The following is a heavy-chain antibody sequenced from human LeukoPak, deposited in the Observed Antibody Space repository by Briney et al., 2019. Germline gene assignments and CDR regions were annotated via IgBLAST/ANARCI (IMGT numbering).Heavy chain of an antibody. V-gene: IGHV4-4*02. D-gene: IGHD5-24*01. J-gene: IGHJ4*02. CDR1: GGSISGSNW. Sequence: SETLSLPCAVSGGSISGSNWWSWVRQPPGKGLEWIGEIYHSGRTNYNPSLKSRVTISVDKSKNQFSLKLSSVTAADTAVYYCARGGWGWLPFDYWGQGTLVTVSS. CDR2: IYHSGRT. CDR3: ARGGWGWLPFDY.